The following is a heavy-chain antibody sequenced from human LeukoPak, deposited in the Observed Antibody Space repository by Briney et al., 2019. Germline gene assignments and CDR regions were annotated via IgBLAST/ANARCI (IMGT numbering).Heavy chain of an antibody. CDR1: GFTFSNYP. CDR3: AKHRFESGGYHSTD. V-gene: IGHV3-48*02. CDR2: VRPGDSAR. D-gene: IGHD3-22*01. J-gene: IGHJ4*02. Sequence: GGSLRLSCAAFGFTFSNYPMNWVRQAPGKGLEWVSNVRPGDSARSYADSVRGRFTISRDDAKNSLYLQMNSLRDEDTAVYYCAKHRFESGGYHSTDWGQGTLVTVSS.